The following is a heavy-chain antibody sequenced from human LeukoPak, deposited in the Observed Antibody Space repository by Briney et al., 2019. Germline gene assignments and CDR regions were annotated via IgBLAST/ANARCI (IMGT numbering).Heavy chain of an antibody. CDR3: AKDDIAVAGTAYYYYGMDV. CDR2: ISYDGSNK. D-gene: IGHD6-19*01. J-gene: IGHJ6*02. Sequence: GGSLRLSCAAFGFTFSSYGMHWVRQAPGKGLEWVAVISYDGSNKYYADSVKGRFTISRDNSKNTLYLQMNSLRAEDTAVYYCAKDDIAVAGTAYYYYGMDVWGQGTTVTVSS. CDR1: GFTFSSYG. V-gene: IGHV3-30*18.